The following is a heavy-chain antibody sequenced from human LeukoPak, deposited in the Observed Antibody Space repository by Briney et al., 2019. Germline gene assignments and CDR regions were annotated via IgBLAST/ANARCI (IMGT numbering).Heavy chain of an antibody. V-gene: IGHV4-59*08. D-gene: IGHD3-10*01. J-gene: IGHJ4*02. Sequence: SDTLSLTCAVSGYSISSSYYWSWIRQPPGKGLEWIGYIYYSGSTNYNPSLKSRVTISVDTSKNQFSLKLTSVTAADTAVYYCARQITSGSGSYHFDYWGQGTLVTVSS. CDR1: GYSISSSYY. CDR3: ARQITSGSGSYHFDY. CDR2: IYYSGST.